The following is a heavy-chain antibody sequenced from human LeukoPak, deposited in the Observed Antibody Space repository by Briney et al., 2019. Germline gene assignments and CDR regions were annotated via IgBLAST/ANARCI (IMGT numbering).Heavy chain of an antibody. CDR1: GFSFSDYY. CDR3: ARGPTMTQDAFDI. D-gene: IGHD1/OR15-1a*01. Sequence: GGSLRLSCAASGFSFSDYYMTWMRQTPGKGLEWISFISGSGSVILYADSVKGRFTISRDNAKNSLYLDMNSLRAEDTAVYYCARGPTMTQDAFDIWGQGTMVTVSS. CDR2: ISGSGSVI. V-gene: IGHV3-11*01. J-gene: IGHJ3*02.